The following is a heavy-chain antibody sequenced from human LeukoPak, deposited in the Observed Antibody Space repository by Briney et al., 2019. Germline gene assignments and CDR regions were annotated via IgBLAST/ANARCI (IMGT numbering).Heavy chain of an antibody. D-gene: IGHD1-26*01. CDR1: GFTVSSNY. J-gene: IGHJ4*02. V-gene: IGHV3-53*01. CDR3: AKDSYRGSYYDY. CDR2: IYSGGST. Sequence: GGSLRLSCAASGFTVSSNYMSWVRHAPGKGLEWVSVIYSGGSTYYADSVKGRFTISRDNSKNTLYPQMNSLRAEDTAVYYCAKDSYRGSYYDYWGQGTLVTFSS.